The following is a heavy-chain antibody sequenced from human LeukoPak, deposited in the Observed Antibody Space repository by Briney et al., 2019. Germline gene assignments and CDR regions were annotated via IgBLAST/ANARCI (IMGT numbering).Heavy chain of an antibody. J-gene: IGHJ6*02. CDR1: GFTFSSYG. CDR2: IWYDGSNK. CDR3: ARDQYSSSSVPHYYYYYGMDV. Sequence: GGSLRLSCAASGFTFSSYGMHWVRQAPGKGLEWVAVIWYDGSNKYYADSVKARFTISRDNSKNTLYLQMNSLRAEDTAVYYCARDQYSSSSVPHYYYYYGMDVWGQGTTVTVSS. V-gene: IGHV3-33*01. D-gene: IGHD6-6*01.